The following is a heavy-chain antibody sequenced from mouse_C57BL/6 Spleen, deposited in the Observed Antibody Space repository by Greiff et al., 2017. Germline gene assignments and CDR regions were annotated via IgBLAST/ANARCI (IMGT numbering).Heavy chain of an antibody. CDR1: GYTFTSYW. CDR3: ATIYYGNYVNFDY. J-gene: IGHJ2*01. Sequence: QVQLQQPGAELVMPGASVKLSCKASGYTFTSYWMHWVKQRPGQGLEWIGEIDPSDSYTNYNQKFKGKSTLTVDKSSSTAYMQLSSLTSEDSAVYYCATIYYGNYVNFDYWGQGTTLTVSS. D-gene: IGHD2-1*01. V-gene: IGHV1-69*01. CDR2: IDPSDSYT.